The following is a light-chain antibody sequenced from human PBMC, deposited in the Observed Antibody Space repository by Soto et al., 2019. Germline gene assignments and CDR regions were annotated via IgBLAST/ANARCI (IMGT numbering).Light chain of an antibody. J-gene: IGKJ4*01. Sequence: DIQMSQSPSSVSASVGDSVFITCRASQDISSWVAWYQQKPGKAPKLLISAATNLQGGVPRRFSGSGSGTDFTLIISSLQPEDAATYFCQEGDSFPFTFGGGAKVDVK. CDR3: QEGDSFPFT. CDR1: QDISSW. V-gene: IGKV1-12*01. CDR2: AAT.